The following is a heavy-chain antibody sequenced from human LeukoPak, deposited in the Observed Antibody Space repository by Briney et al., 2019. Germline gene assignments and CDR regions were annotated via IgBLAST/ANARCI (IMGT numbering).Heavy chain of an antibody. CDR3: ARSGDGYNRGPYYFDY. CDR2: IYHSGST. Sequence: SETLSLTCAVSGGSISSSNWWSWVRQPPGKGLEWIGEIYHSGSTNYNPSLKSRVTISVDTSKNQFSLKLSSVTAADTAVYYCARSGDGYNRGPYYFDYWGQGTLVTVSS. V-gene: IGHV4-4*02. D-gene: IGHD5-24*01. J-gene: IGHJ4*02. CDR1: GGSISSSNW.